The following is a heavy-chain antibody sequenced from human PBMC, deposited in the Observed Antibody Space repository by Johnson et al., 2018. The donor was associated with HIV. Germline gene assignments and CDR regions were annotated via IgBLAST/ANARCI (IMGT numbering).Heavy chain of an antibody. D-gene: IGHD4-23*01. CDR3: AKDQGGTVAGAYAFDI. CDR1: GFTFSSYW. Sequence: VQVVESGGGVVQPGGSLRLSCAASGFTFSSYWMSWVRQAPGKGLEWVANIKQDGSEKYYVDSVKGRFTISRDNAKNSLYLQMNSLRAEDTAVYYCAKDQGGTVAGAYAFDIWGQGTMVTVSS. V-gene: IGHV3-7*01. CDR2: IKQDGSEK. J-gene: IGHJ3*02.